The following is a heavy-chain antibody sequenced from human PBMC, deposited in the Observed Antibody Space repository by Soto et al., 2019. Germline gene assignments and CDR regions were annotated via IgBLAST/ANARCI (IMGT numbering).Heavy chain of an antibody. CDR1: GFTFSSYA. J-gene: IGHJ4*02. D-gene: IGHD3-10*01. CDR3: ARDLIYYGSGTYPYFDY. Sequence: GGSLRLSCAASGFTFSSYAMHWVRQAPGKGLEWVAVISYDGSNKYYADSVKGRFTISRDNSKNTLYLQMNSLRAEDTAVYYCARDLIYYGSGTYPYFDYWGQGTLVTVSS. V-gene: IGHV3-30-3*01. CDR2: ISYDGSNK.